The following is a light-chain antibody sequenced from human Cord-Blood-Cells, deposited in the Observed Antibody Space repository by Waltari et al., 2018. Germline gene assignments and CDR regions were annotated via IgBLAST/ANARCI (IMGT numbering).Light chain of an antibody. CDR1: SSDVGGYNY. J-gene: IGLJ2*01. Sequence: QSALTQPASVSGSPGQSITISCTGTSSDVGGYNYVSWYQQHPGKAPKLMIYWVSNRPSGGSNRFAGAKSGNTASLTISGLQAEDEADYYCSSYTSSSTVVFGGGTKLTVL. CDR3: SSYTSSSTVV. V-gene: IGLV2-14*01. CDR2: WVS.